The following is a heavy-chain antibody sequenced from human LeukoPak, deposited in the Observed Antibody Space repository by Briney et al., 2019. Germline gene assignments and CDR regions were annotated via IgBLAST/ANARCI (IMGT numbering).Heavy chain of an antibody. CDR3: ARRYCSSTSCYKGNAFDI. J-gene: IGHJ3*02. CDR1: GGSISSGSYY. D-gene: IGHD2-2*02. V-gene: IGHV4-61*02. CDR2: IYTSGST. Sequence: PSQTLSLTCTVSGGSISSGSYYWSWLRQPAGMGLEWIGRIYTSGSTNYNPSLKSRVTISVDTSKNQFSLKLSSVTAADTAVYYCARRYCSSTSCYKGNAFDIWGQGTMVTVSS.